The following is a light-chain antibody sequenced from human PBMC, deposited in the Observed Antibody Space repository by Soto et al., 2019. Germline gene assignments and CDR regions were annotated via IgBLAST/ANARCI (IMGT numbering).Light chain of an antibody. CDR1: QGISTY. CDR2: AAS. CDR3: QHSTTWT. J-gene: IGKJ1*01. V-gene: IGKV1-39*01. Sequence: DIQMTQSPSCLSASVGYRVTITCRASQGISTYLKWYQQKPGKAPKLLIYAASSLQSGVTSRFSGSGSETDFTLTISSLQPEDFATYSCQHSTTWTFGQGTKVDIK.